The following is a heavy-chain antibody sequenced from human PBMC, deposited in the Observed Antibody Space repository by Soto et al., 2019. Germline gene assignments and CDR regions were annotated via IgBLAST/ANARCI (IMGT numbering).Heavy chain of an antibody. V-gene: IGHV1-8*01. D-gene: IGHD2-15*01. CDR2: MNPNSGNT. J-gene: IGHJ3*02. CDR1: GYTFTSYD. CDR3: ARVEENCSGGSCRDVFDI. Sequence: ASVKVSCKASGYTFTSYDINWVRQATGQGLEWMGWMNPNSGNTGYAQKFQGRVTMTRNTSISTAYMELSSLRSEDTAVYYCARVEENCSGGSCRDVFDIWGQGTMVTVSS.